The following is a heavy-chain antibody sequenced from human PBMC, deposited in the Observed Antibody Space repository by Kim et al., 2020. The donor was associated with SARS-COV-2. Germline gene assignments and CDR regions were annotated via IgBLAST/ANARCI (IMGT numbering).Heavy chain of an antibody. D-gene: IGHD3-10*01. Sequence: PGFTGRFVFSLDTSVSTAYLQISSLKAEDTAVYYCAREEEGSGSYYLFDYWGQGTLVTVSS. J-gene: IGHJ4*02. CDR3: AREEEGSGSYYLFDY. V-gene: IGHV7-4-1*02.